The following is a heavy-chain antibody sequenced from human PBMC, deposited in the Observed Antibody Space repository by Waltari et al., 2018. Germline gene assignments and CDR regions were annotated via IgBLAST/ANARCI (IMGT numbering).Heavy chain of an antibody. CDR1: AFTFSTYW. Sequence: EVQLVESGGDLVRPGGSLSPSCEASAFTFSTYWMSWGRQAPGKGLEGVANIRQDGNEKKYLASVRGRFIVSRDNAKNSLYLQMNSLRAEDAALYYCAKDNWGRPGGIDGFDVWGQGTMVTVSS. CDR2: IRQDGNEK. CDR3: AKDNWGRPGGIDGFDV. V-gene: IGHV3-7*04. J-gene: IGHJ3*01. D-gene: IGHD7-27*01.